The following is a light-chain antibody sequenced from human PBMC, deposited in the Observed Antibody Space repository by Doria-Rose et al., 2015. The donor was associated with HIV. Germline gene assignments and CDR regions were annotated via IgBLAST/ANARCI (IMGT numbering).Light chain of an antibody. V-gene: IGKV1-33*01. CDR1: QDISNY. J-gene: IGKJ2*01. CDR3: QQYDDLPYT. CDR2: DAS. Sequence: DIRMTQSPPSLSASVGDRLTITCQASQDISNYLNWYQQKPGKAPKLLIYDASNLERGVPSRFSGSGSGTDFTFTISSLQPEDIATYYCQQYDDLPYTFGQGTNLKIK.